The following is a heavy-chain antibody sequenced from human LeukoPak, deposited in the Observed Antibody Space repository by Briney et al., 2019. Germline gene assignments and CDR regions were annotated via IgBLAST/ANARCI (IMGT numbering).Heavy chain of an antibody. Sequence: GGSLRLSCAASGFTFSSYWMSWVRQAPGRGLEWVANIKQDGSEKYYVDSVKGRFTISRDNAKNSLYLQMNSLRAEDTAVYYCARYSDPDCSSTSCYTRGPVEMATIGYYFDYWGQGTLVTVSS. V-gene: IGHV3-7*01. CDR2: IKQDGSEK. D-gene: IGHD2-2*02. CDR3: ARYSDPDCSSTSCYTRGPVEMATIGYYFDY. CDR1: GFTFSSYW. J-gene: IGHJ4*02.